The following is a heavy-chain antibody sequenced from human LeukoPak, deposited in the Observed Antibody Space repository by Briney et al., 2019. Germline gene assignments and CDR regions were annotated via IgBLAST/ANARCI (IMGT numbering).Heavy chain of an antibody. J-gene: IGHJ6*02. D-gene: IGHD3-22*01. CDR3: ARDGPFDYYDSSGYFAPYYYYYYGMDV. Sequence: ASVKASCKASGYTFTSYGISWVRQAPGQGLEWMGWISAYNGNTNYAQKLQGRVTMTTDKSTSTAYMELSSLRSEDTAVYYCARDGPFDYYDSSGYFAPYYYYYYGMDVWGQGTTVTVSS. CDR2: ISAYNGNT. CDR1: GYTFTSYG. V-gene: IGHV1-18*01.